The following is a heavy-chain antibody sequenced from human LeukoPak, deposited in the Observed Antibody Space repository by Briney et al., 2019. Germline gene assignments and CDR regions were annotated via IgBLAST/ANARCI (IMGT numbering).Heavy chain of an antibody. Sequence: PGGSLRLSCAASGFTFSRFGMHWVRQAPGKGLEWEAVIWFDGSSTYYADSVKGRFTISRDNSKNTLYLQMNNLRAEDTAVYHCARDRLPPLGAFDIWGQGTMVTVSS. V-gene: IGHV3-33*01. CDR3: ARDRLPPLGAFDI. CDR2: IWFDGSST. CDR1: GFTFSRFG. D-gene: IGHD3-16*01. J-gene: IGHJ3*02.